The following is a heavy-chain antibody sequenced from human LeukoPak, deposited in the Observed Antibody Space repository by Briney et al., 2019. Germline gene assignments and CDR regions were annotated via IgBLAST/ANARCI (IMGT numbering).Heavy chain of an antibody. V-gene: IGHV3-7*01. CDR1: GFTFSRFW. D-gene: IGHD3-10*01. Sequence: GGSLRLFCAASGFTFSRFWMGLVRQARGEGPGWVSDIQEEGSEKFYLVSVKGRFTIARYNDKNSLYLQMNSLRGEDTAVYNCARDVVGSGSYASYGGQGTLVTVSS. J-gene: IGHJ4*02. CDR2: IQEEGSEK. CDR3: ARDVVGSGSYASY.